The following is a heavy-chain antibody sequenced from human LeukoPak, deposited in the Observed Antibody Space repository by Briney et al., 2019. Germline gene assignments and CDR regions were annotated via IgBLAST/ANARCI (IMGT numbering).Heavy chain of an antibody. CDR1: GFTFSNYA. CDR2: ISGSGDST. CDR3: AKASYGTSWNFDL. J-gene: IGHJ2*01. D-gene: IGHD4-17*01. Sequence: GGSLRLSCAASGFTFSNYAMSWVRQPPGKGLEWVSAISGSGDSTYYADSVKGRFTISRDNSKNTLYLQMNSLTAEDTAVYYCAKASYGTSWNFDLWCRGTLVTVSS. V-gene: IGHV3-23*01.